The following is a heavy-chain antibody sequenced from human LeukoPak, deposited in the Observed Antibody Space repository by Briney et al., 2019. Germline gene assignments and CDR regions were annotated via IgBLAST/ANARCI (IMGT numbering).Heavy chain of an antibody. Sequence: SETLSLTCTVSGGSISSSSYYWGWIRQPPGKGLEWIGSIYYSGSTYYNPSLKSRVTISVDTSKNQFSLKLSSVTAADTAVYYCARQGGSSLNYWGQGTLVTVSS. V-gene: IGHV4-39*01. CDR2: IYYSGST. J-gene: IGHJ4*02. D-gene: IGHD1-26*01. CDR1: GGSISSSSYY. CDR3: ARQGGSSLNY.